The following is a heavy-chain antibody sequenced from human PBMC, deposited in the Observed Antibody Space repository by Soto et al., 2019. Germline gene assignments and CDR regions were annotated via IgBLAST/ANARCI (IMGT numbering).Heavy chain of an antibody. CDR2: IKDGGST. V-gene: IGHV4-34*01. CDR3: ARGPEGVVGTH. J-gene: IGHJ4*01. CDR1: GGSFTGYY. D-gene: IGHD1-26*01. Sequence: QVQLQQWGAGLLKPSETLSLTCAVNGGSFTGYYWSWVRQPPGKGLEWIGEIKDGGSTNYSPSLRIRVTLSADTSKRQWSLKVTSVTAAETAVYYGARGPEGVVGTHWDHASLDTGSS.